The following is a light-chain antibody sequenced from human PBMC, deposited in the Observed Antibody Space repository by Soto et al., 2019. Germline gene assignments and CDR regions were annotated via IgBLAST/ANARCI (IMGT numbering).Light chain of an antibody. J-gene: IGKJ1*01. Sequence: EIVMTQSPATLFVSPGERATLSCRASQSVSSNLAWYQQKPGQAPRLVIYGASTRATGIPARFSGSGSGTDFTLTISSLQSEDFAVYYCQQHNDWPPWTFGQGTKVEI. CDR1: QSVSSN. CDR3: QQHNDWPPWT. V-gene: IGKV3-15*01. CDR2: GAS.